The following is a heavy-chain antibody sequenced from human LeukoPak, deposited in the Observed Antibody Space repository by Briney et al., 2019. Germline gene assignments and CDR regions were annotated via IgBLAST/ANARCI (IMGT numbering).Heavy chain of an antibody. J-gene: IGHJ3*02. CDR2: IYYSGST. CDR3: ARVPITMVTEQRAFDI. V-gene: IGHV4-30-4*01. D-gene: IGHD3-10*01. CDR1: GGSISSGDYY. Sequence: KPSETLSLTCTVSGGSISSGDYYWSWIRQPPGKGLEWIGYIYYSGSTYYNPSLKSRVTISVDTSKNQFSLKLSSVTAADTAVYYCARVPITMVTEQRAFDIWGQGTMVTVSS.